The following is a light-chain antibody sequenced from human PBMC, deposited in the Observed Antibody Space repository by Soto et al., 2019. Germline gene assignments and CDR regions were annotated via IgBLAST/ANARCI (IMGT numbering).Light chain of an antibody. CDR2: GAS. CDR1: QSVSSN. J-gene: IGKJ3*01. Sequence: EIVMTQSPATLSVSPGERATLSCRASQSVSSNLAWYQQKPGQAPRLFIYGASTRATGIPARFSGSGSGTEFTLTISILQAEDFAVYYCQQYNDWPLSFGAGTKVAIK. V-gene: IGKV3-15*01. CDR3: QQYNDWPLS.